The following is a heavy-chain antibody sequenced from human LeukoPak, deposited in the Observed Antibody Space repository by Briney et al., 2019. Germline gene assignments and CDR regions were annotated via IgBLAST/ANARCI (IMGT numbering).Heavy chain of an antibody. D-gene: IGHD3-22*01. CDR2: FDPEDGET. J-gene: IGHJ2*01. Sequence: GASVKVSCKVSGYTLTELSMHRVRQAPGKGLEWMGGFDPEDGETIYAQKFQGRVTMTEDTSTDTAYMELSSLRSEDTAVYYCATVTMIQYWYFDLWGRGTLVTVSS. CDR3: ATVTMIQYWYFDL. CDR1: GYTLTELS. V-gene: IGHV1-24*01.